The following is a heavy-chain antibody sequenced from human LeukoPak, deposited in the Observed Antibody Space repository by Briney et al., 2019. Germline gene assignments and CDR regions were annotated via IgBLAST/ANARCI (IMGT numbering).Heavy chain of an antibody. CDR2: IYYSGST. D-gene: IGHD4-23*01. V-gene: IGHV4-59*01. J-gene: IGHJ4*02. CDR1: GGSISSYY. CDR3: ARDRVTVGFDY. Sequence: SETLSLTCTVSGGSISSYYWSWIRQPPGKGLEWIGYIYYSGSTNYNPSLKSRVTISVDTSKNQFSLKLSSVTAADTAVYYCARDRVTVGFDYWGQGTLVTVSS.